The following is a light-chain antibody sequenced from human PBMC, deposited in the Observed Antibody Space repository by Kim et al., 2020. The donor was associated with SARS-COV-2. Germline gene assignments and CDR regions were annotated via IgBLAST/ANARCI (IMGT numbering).Light chain of an antibody. CDR3: QSYDSSNQV. Sequence: GTTVTISCTGSSGSIASNYVQWYQQRPGSAPTTVIYEDNQRPSGVPDRFSGSIDSSSNSASLTISGLKTEDEADYYCQSYDSSNQVFGGGTQLTVL. CDR2: EDN. V-gene: IGLV6-57*02. CDR1: SGSIASNY. J-gene: IGLJ3*02.